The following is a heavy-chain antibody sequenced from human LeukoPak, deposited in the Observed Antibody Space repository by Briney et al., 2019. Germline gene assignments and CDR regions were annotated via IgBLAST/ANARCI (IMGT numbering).Heavy chain of an antibody. Sequence: SETLYLTCAVYGGSFSGYYWSWIRQPPGKGLEWIGEINHSGSTNYNPSLKSRVTISVDTSKNQFSLKLTSVTAADTAVYYCARGPAAGIDTGHYDYWGQGTLVTVSS. CDR3: ARGPAAGIDTGHYDY. CDR1: GGSFSGYY. J-gene: IGHJ4*02. CDR2: INHSGST. D-gene: IGHD6-13*01. V-gene: IGHV4-34*01.